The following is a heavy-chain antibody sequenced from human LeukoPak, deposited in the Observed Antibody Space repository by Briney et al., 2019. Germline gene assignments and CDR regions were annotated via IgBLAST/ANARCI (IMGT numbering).Heavy chain of an antibody. CDR2: IIPILGIA. J-gene: IGHJ4*02. Sequence: SVKVSCKASGGTFSSYAISWVRPAPGQGLEWMGRIIPILGIANYAQKLQGRVTITADKSTSTAYMELSSLRSEDTAVYYCARGGYYGSGSYYTTIDYWGQGTLVTVSS. D-gene: IGHD3-10*01. V-gene: IGHV1-69*04. CDR3: ARGGYYGSGSYYTTIDY. CDR1: GGTFSSYA.